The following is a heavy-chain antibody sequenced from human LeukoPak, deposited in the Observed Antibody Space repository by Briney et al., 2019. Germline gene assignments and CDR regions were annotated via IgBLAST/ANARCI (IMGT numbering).Heavy chain of an antibody. CDR3: LKGSQGPIWQQLVPDH. D-gene: IGHD6-13*01. Sequence: GGSLRLSCAASGFTFSTYWVHWVRQAPGKGLVWVSRINPDGSETDYADSVKGRFTISRDNAKNTLYLQMNSLRAEDTAVYYCLKGSQGPIWQQLVPDHWGQGTLVTVSS. CDR1: GFTFSTYW. V-gene: IGHV3-74*01. J-gene: IGHJ4*02. CDR2: INPDGSET.